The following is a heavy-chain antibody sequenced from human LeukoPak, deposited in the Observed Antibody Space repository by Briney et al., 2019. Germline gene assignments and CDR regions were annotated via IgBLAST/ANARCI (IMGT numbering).Heavy chain of an antibody. D-gene: IGHD3-22*01. CDR1: GFTFSSYE. V-gene: IGHV3-48*03. Sequence: GGSLRLSCAASGFTFSSYEMNWVRQAPGKGLEWVSYISSSGSTIYYADSVKGRFTISRDNAKNSLYLQMNSLRAEDTSVYYCARDNYDSSGPYYFDYWGQGTLVTVSS. CDR2: ISSSGSTI. J-gene: IGHJ4*02. CDR3: ARDNYDSSGPYYFDY.